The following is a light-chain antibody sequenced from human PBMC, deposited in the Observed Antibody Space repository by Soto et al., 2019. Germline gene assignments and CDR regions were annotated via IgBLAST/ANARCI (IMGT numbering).Light chain of an antibody. CDR1: SSNIGNNY. CDR2: ENN. J-gene: IGLJ3*02. Sequence: QSVLTQPPSVSAAPGRKVTMSCSGSSSNIGNNYVSWYQQLPGTAPKLLIYENNKRPSGIPDRFSGSKSGTSATLGITGLQTGDEADYYCGTWDSSLSVWVFGGGTKLTVL. CDR3: GTWDSSLSVWV. V-gene: IGLV1-51*02.